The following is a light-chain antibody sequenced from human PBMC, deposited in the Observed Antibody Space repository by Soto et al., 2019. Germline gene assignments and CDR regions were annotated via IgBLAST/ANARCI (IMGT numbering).Light chain of an antibody. J-gene: IGKJ1*01. CDR1: QSVSSSS. V-gene: IGKV3-20*01. CDR2: GAS. Sequence: EIVLTQSPATLSLSPGERATLSCMASQSVSSSSLAWYQQKPGQAPRLLIYGASSRATGIPDRFSGSGSGTDFTLIISRLEPEDFAVYYCQQYAGSPWTFGQGTKVDIK. CDR3: QQYAGSPWT.